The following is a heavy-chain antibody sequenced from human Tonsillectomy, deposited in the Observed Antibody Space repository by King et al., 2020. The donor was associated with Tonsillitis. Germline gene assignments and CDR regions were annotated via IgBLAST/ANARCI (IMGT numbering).Heavy chain of an antibody. D-gene: IGHD6-13*01. CDR3: ARGTYSSSWYDY. Sequence: QLQESGSGLVKPSQTLSLTCAVSGGSISSGGYSWSWIRQPPGKGLEWIGYIYHSGGTYYNPSLKSRVTISVDRSKNQFSLKLSSGTAADTAVYYCARGTYSSSWYDYWGQGTLVTVSS. CDR1: GGSISSGGYS. J-gene: IGHJ4*02. CDR2: IYHSGGT. V-gene: IGHV4-30-2*01.